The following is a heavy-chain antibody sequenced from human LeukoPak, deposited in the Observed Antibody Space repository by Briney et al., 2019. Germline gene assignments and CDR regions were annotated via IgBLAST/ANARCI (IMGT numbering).Heavy chain of an antibody. CDR3: AREYPYCSSTSCYDWFDP. CDR2: INPSGGST. V-gene: IGHV1-46*01. Sequence: ASMKVSCKASGHTFTSNYMHWVRQAPGQGLEWMVVINPSGGSTSYAQKFQGRVTMTRDTSTSTVYMELSSLRSEDTAVYYCAREYPYCSSTSCYDWFDPWGQGTLVTVSS. CDR1: GHTFTSNY. D-gene: IGHD2-2*01. J-gene: IGHJ5*02.